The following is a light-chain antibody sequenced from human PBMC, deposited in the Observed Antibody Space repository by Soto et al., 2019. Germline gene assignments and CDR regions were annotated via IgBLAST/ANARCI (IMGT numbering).Light chain of an antibody. CDR3: PLYGDSPPSYT. Sequence: EIVLTQSPGTLSLFPGERATLSCRASQSVSSRNLAWYRQKPGQAPSLLIYGAFNRATGIPDRFSGSGSATDFTLTISRLECSGLFVYYSPLYGDSPPSYTFGQPTKLDIK. CDR2: GAF. CDR1: QSVSSRN. V-gene: IGKV3-20*01. J-gene: IGKJ2*01.